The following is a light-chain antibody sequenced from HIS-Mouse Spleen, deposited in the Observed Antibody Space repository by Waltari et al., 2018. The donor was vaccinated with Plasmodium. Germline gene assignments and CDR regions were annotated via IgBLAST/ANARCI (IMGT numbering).Light chain of an antibody. V-gene: IGLV2-8*01. CDR2: EVS. CDR1: SSDVGGYNY. CDR3: CSYAGSYTYV. J-gene: IGLJ1*01. Sequence: QSALTQPPPASGSPGQSVPISCTGTSSDVGGYNYASWYQQHPGKAPKLMIYEVSKRPSGVPDRFSGSKSGNTASLTVSGLQAEDEADYYCCSYAGSYTYVFGTGTKVTVL.